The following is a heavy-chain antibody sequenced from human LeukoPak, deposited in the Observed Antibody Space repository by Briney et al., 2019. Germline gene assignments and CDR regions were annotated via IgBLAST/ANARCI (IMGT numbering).Heavy chain of an antibody. D-gene: IGHD1-26*01. J-gene: IGHJ4*02. CDR2: IYTSGST. CDR3: ARENSGSYREFDY. V-gene: IGHV4-4*07. Sequence: KASETLSLTCTVPGGSISSYYWSWIRQPAGKGLEWIGRIYTSGSTNYNASLKSRVSMSVDTSKNQFSLELSSVTAADTAVFYCARENSGSYREFDYWGQGTLVTVSS. CDR1: GGSISSYY.